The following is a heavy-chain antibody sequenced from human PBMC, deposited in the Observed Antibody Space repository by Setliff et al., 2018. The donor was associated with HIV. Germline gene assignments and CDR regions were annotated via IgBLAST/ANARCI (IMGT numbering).Heavy chain of an antibody. CDR3: ARVAYFDSSAYYVFDD. D-gene: IGHD3-22*01. J-gene: IGHJ4*02. V-gene: IGHV2-26*01. Sequence: SGPTLVNPTETLTLTCTVSGFSVSNGKMGVSWFRQPPGKALEWLAHIFSDGEEYYSTSLKRRLTISTDTSKNQVVLSMTDMDPVETATYFCARVAYFDSSAYYVFDDWGQGALGTVS. CDR1: GFSVSNGKMG. CDR2: IFSDGEE.